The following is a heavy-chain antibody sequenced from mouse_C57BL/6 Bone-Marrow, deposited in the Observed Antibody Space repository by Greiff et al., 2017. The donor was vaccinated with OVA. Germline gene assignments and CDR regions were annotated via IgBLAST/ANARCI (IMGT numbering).Heavy chain of an antibody. Sequence: VHVKQSGAELVRPGASVKLSCTASGFNIKDDYMHWVKQRPEQGLAWIGWIDPENGDTAYASKFQGKATITADTSSNTAYLQLSSLTSEDTAVYYCTSYGNFDYWGQGTTLTVSS. D-gene: IGHD2-1*01. CDR2: IDPENGDT. CDR1: GFNIKDDY. J-gene: IGHJ2*01. CDR3: TSYGNFDY. V-gene: IGHV14-4*01.